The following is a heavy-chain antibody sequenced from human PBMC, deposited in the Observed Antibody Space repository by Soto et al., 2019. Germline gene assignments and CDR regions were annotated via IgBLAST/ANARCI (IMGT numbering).Heavy chain of an antibody. CDR2: IKEDGSET. CDR3: ASARGY. Sequence: EVLVVESGGGLVQPGGSLRLSCAVSGFTFSGGYWMKWVRQAPGKGLEWVATIKEDGSETYYVESVKGRFTISRDSAKNSLYLQMNRLRVEDTAVYYCASARGYWGQGTLVTVSS. CDR1: GFTFSGGYW. V-gene: IGHV3-7*03. J-gene: IGHJ4*02.